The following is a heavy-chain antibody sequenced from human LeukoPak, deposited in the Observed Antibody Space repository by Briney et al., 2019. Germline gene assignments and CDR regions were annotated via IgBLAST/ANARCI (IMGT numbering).Heavy chain of an antibody. CDR3: AREPVVAATDSILHFDY. CDR1: GFTFSSYS. J-gene: IGHJ4*02. V-gene: IGHV3-21*01. Sequence: PGGSLRLSCAASGFTFSSYSMNWVRQAPGKGLEWVSSISSSSSYIYYADSVKGRFTISRDNAKNSLYLQMNSLRAEDTAVYYCAREPVVAATDSILHFDYWGQGTLVTVSS. CDR2: ISSSSSYI. D-gene: IGHD2-15*01.